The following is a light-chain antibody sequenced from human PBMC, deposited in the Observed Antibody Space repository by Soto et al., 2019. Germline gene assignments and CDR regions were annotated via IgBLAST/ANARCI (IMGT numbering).Light chain of an antibody. CDR2: DAS. CDR1: QSVSSY. Sequence: EIVLTQSPATLSLSPGERATLSCRASQSVSSYLAWYQQKPGQAPRLLIYDASNRATGIPARFSGSGSGTDFPLTISSLEPEDCSVYYSHQRSNWRTFGGGVKLEIK. V-gene: IGKV3-11*01. J-gene: IGKJ4*01. CDR3: HQRSNWRT.